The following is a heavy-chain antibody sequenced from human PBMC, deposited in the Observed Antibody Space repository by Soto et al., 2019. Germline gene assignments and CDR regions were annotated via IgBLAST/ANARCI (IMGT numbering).Heavy chain of an antibody. CDR3: ARASLAPRSNDGFDS. D-gene: IGHD3-16*01. V-gene: IGHV1-18*04. CDR2: VSGYNSKT. CDR1: GYTFSAHG. Sequence: QVQLVQSGAQVKKPGASVQVSCKTSGYTFSAHGISWVRQAPGPGLEWMGWVSGYNSKTTSAQKFQDRLTVTTDTSTATAYMEFRSLRSDDTAMYYCARASLAPRSNDGFDSWGQGTMVTVSS. J-gene: IGHJ3*02.